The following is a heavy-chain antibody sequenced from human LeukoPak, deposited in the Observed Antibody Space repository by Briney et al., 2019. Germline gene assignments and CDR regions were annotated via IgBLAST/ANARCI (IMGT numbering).Heavy chain of an antibody. D-gene: IGHD6-13*01. CDR1: GGSISGYY. CDR3: ARRAPLIAAAGTFYYYMDV. J-gene: IGHJ6*03. V-gene: IGHV4-4*09. Sequence: SETLSLTCIVSGGSISGYYWSWIRQPPGKGLEWIGYIYASGSTNYNPSLKSRVTISVDTSKNQFSLMLSSGTAADTAVYYCARRAPLIAAAGTFYYYMDVWGKGTMVTVSS. CDR2: IYASGST.